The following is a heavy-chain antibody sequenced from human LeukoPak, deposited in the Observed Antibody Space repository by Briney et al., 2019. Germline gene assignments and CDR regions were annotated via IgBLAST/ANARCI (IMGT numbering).Heavy chain of an antibody. CDR3: ARGWVAVAGTGCAFDI. J-gene: IGHJ3*02. CDR1: GFTFSSYG. D-gene: IGHD6-19*01. Sequence: PGGSLRLSCAASGFTFSSYGMHWVRQVPGKGLEWVAFIRYDGSNKYYADSVKGRFTISRDNSKNTLYLQMNSLRAEDTAVYYCARGWVAVAGTGCAFDIWGQGTMVTVSS. V-gene: IGHV3-30*02. CDR2: IRYDGSNK.